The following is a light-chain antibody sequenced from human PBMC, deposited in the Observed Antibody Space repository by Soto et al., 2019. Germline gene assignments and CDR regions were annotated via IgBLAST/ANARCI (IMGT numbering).Light chain of an antibody. CDR1: RSVNSK. Sequence: PGERVTLSFMASRSVNSKVAWYQQKPGQAPRLLIYGASTRATGIPARFSGSGSGTEFTLTISSLQSEDFAVYYCQQYNYWPPITFGQGTRLEIK. V-gene: IGKV3-15*01. CDR2: GAS. CDR3: QQYNYWPPIT. J-gene: IGKJ5*01.